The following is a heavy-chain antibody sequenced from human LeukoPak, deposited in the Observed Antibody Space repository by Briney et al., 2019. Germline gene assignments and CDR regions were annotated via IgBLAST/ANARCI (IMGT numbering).Heavy chain of an antibody. V-gene: IGHV3-48*01. CDR1: GFTFSSYS. D-gene: IGHD1-26*01. CDR2: ISSSSSTI. Sequence: GGSLRLSCAASGFTFSSYSMNWVRQAPGKGLEWVSYISSSSSTIYYADSVKGRFTISRDNAKNSPYLQMNSLRAEDTAVYYCARNPRIVGATGGFDYWGQGTLVTVSS. J-gene: IGHJ4*02. CDR3: ARNPRIVGATGGFDY.